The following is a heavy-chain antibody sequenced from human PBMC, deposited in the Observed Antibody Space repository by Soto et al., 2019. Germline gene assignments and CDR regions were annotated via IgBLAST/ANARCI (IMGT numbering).Heavy chain of an antibody. V-gene: IGHV3-48*01. CDR3: ARDNSGNSGWYFDL. CDR1: GFTFSSYG. CDR2: ISSSSITL. Sequence: GGSLRLSCAASGFTFSSYGMNWVRQAPGKGLEWLSYISSSSITLYYADSVKGRFTISRDNAKNSLYLQMNSLRAEDTAVYYCARDNSGNSGWYFDLRGRGTLVTVSS. J-gene: IGHJ2*01. D-gene: IGHD3-22*01.